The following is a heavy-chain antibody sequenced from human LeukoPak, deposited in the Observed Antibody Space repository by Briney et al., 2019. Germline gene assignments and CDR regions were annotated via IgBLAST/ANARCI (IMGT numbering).Heavy chain of an antibody. V-gene: IGHV3-13*01. CDR3: AREKGIADGMDV. Sequence: GGSLRLSCAASGFTFSSYDMHWVRQATGKGLEWVSAIGTAGDTYYPGSVKGRFTISRENAKNSLYLQMNSLRAGDTAVYYCAREKGIADGMDVWGQGTTVTVSS. J-gene: IGHJ6*02. CDR2: IGTAGDT. CDR1: GFTFSSYD. D-gene: IGHD6-13*01.